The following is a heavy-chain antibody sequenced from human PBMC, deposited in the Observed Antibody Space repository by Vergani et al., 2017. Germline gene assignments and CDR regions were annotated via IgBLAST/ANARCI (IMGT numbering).Heavy chain of an antibody. CDR1: GGSISSGDYY. CDR2: IYYSGST. V-gene: IGHV4-30-4*08. D-gene: IGHD6-13*01. CDR3: AREVIAAAGTAPWFDP. Sequence: QVQLQESGPGLVKPSQTLSLTCTVSGGSISSGDYYWSWIRQPPGKGLEWIGYIYYSGSTYYNPSLKRRVTISVDTSKNQFSLKLSSVTAADTAVYYCAREVIAAAGTAPWFDPWGQGTLVTVSS. J-gene: IGHJ5*02.